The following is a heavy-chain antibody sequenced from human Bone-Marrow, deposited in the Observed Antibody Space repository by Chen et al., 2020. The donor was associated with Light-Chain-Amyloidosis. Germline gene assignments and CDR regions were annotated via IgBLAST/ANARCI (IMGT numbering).Heavy chain of an antibody. CDR1: GDRLTDLA. V-gene: IGHV1-24*01. Sequence: QVQLVQSGAEVKRPGASVKVSCKVSGDRLTDLAIHWVRQAPGKGLEWVGGFDPEDEEMMYGQKFQGRVRMIEDTSTETAYMELTSLTSEDTAIYCCATDVDVGDYYETGFNYWGQGTLVTVSS. J-gene: IGHJ4*02. CDR3: ATDVDVGDYYETGFNY. CDR2: FDPEDEEM. D-gene: IGHD3-22*01.